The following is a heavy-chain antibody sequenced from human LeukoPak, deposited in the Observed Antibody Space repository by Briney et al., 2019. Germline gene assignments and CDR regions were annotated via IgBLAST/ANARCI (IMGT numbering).Heavy chain of an antibody. Sequence: GGSLRLSCAASGFSFSPFGMHWVRQAPGKGLEWVAVISYDGSNKYYADSVKGRFTISRDNSKNTLYLQMNSLRAEDTAVYYCARATYGMDVWGQGTTVTVSS. J-gene: IGHJ6*02. CDR3: ARATYGMDV. CDR1: GFSFSPFG. V-gene: IGHV3-30-3*01. CDR2: ISYDGSNK.